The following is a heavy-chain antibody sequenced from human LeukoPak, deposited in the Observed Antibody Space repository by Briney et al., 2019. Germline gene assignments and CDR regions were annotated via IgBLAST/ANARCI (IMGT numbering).Heavy chain of an antibody. CDR2: ISWNSGSI. D-gene: IGHD2-2*01. CDR3: AKGGCSSTSCYFWFDP. V-gene: IGHV3-9*03. CDR1: GFTFDDYA. Sequence: GGSLRLSCAASGFTFDDYAMHWVRQAPGKGLEWVSGISWNSGSIGYADSVKGRFTISRDNAKNSLYLQMNSLRAEDVALYYYAKGGCSSTSCYFWFDPWGQGTLVTVSS. J-gene: IGHJ5*02.